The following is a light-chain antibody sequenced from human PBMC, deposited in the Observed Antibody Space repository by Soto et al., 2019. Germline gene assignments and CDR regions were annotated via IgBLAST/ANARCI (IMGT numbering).Light chain of an antibody. CDR1: QSVSSTF. CDR2: GVS. CDR3: QQYGNSPYT. V-gene: IGKV3-20*01. J-gene: IGKJ2*01. Sequence: EIVLTQSPGTLSLSPGERATLSCWASQSVSSTFLAWFQQKPGQAPRLLIYGVSTRATGIPDRFSGSGSGTDFTLTVSRLEPEDFGVYYCQQYGNSPYTFGQGTKLEIK.